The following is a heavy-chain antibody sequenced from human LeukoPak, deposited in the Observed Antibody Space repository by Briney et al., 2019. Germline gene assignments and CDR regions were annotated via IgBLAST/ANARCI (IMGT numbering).Heavy chain of an antibody. J-gene: IGHJ4*02. V-gene: IGHV4-34*01. CDR1: GGSISGYY. CDR2: INHSGST. CDR3: ARDDRREMDH. D-gene: IGHD3-9*01. Sequence: PSETLSLTCAVYGGSISGYYWSWIRQPPGKGLEWIGEINHSGSTNYNPSLKSRVTISVDTSKNQFSLKLSSVTAADTAVYYCARDDRREMDHWGQGTLVTVSS.